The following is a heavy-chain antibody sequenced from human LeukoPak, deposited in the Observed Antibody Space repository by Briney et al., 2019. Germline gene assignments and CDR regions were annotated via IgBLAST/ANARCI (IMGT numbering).Heavy chain of an antibody. CDR3: AREPYYDILTGSSGPYYSDY. CDR1: GFTFSSYS. Sequence: GGSLRLSCAASGFTFSSYSMNWVRQAPGKGLEWDSSISSSSSYIYYADSVKGRFTISRDNAKNSLYLQMNSLRAEDTAVYYCAREPYYDILTGSSGPYYSDYWGQGTLVTVSS. J-gene: IGHJ4*02. V-gene: IGHV3-21*01. CDR2: ISSSSSYI. D-gene: IGHD3-9*01.